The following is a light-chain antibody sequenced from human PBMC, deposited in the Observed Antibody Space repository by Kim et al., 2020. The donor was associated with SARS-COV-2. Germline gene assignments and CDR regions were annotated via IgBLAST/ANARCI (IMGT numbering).Light chain of an antibody. CDR2: TAS. J-gene: IGKJ1*01. V-gene: IGKV1-39*01. Sequence: DIQMTQSPSSLSASVGDRVTITCRASQDISRYLNWYQQKPGKAPKLLIYTASSLQSGVTSRFTGSRSETDFTLTISSLQPEDFATYYCQQTYSASRTFGQGTKVDIK. CDR1: QDISRY. CDR3: QQTYSASRT.